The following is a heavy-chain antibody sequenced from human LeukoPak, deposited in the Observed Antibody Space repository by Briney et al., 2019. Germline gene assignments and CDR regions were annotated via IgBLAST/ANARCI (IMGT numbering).Heavy chain of an antibody. D-gene: IGHD3-3*01. CDR2: IYYSGST. J-gene: IGHJ4*02. CDR3: AKTRNFWSAYFDY. CDR1: GGSISSSSYY. Sequence: SETLSLTCTVSGGSISSSSYYWGWIRQPPGKGLEWIASIYYSGSTYYNPSLKSRVTISVDTSKNQFSLKLNSVTAADTAVYYCAKTRNFWSAYFDYWGQGTLVTVSS. V-gene: IGHV4-39*07.